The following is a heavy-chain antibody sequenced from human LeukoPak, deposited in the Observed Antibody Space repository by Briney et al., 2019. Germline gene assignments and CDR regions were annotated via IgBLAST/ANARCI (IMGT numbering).Heavy chain of an antibody. CDR3: AKGAGVVVVAATYFDY. V-gene: IGHV3-30*18. Sequence: GALRLSCAASGFTFGSYGMHWVRQAPGKGLEWVAVISYDGSNKYYADSVKGRFTISRDNSKNTLYLQMNSLRAEDTAVYYCAKGAGVVVVAATYFDYWGQGTLVTVSS. J-gene: IGHJ4*02. CDR2: ISYDGSNK. D-gene: IGHD2-15*01. CDR1: GFTFGSYG.